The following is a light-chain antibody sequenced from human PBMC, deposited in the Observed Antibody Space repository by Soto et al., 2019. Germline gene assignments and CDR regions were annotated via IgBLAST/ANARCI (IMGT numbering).Light chain of an antibody. CDR1: QTVAGY. Sequence: EIVLTQSPGTLSLSLGERATLSCRASQTVAGYLAWYQQRPGQAPRLLIYGASSRATGIPERFSGSGSGTDFTLTVSSLEPDDFALYYCQQYGSLPRTFGQGTKVEV. J-gene: IGKJ1*01. CDR3: QQYGSLPRT. V-gene: IGKV3-20*01. CDR2: GAS.